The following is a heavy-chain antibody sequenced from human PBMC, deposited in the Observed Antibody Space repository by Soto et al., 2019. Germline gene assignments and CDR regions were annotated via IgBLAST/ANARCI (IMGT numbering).Heavy chain of an antibody. CDR2: IYYSGST. D-gene: IGHD6-6*01. Sequence: SETLSLTCTVSGGSISSYYWSWIRQPPGKGLEWIGYIYYSGSTNYNPSLKSRVTISVDTSKNQFSLKLSSVTAADTAVYYCARDLEYSSSPGFDYWGQGTLVTVPS. CDR1: GGSISSYY. J-gene: IGHJ4*02. V-gene: IGHV4-59*12. CDR3: ARDLEYSSSPGFDY.